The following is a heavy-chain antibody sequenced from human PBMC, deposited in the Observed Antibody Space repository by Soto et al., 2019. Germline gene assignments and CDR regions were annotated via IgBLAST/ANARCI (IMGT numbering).Heavy chain of an antibody. CDR2: IGSSSRTI. J-gene: IGHJ6*02. CDR3: AKPEREYYGMDV. V-gene: IGHV3-48*02. CDR1: GFTFSSYS. Sequence: GGSLRLSCAASGFTFSSYSMNWVRQAPGKGLEWVSYIGSSSRTIYYADSVKGRFTISRDDAKNSLYLQMNSLRDEDTAVYYCAKPEREYYGMDVWGQGTTVTVSS. D-gene: IGHD1-1*01.